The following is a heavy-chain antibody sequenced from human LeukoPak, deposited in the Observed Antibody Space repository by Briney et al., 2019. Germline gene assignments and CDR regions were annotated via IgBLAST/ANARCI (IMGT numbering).Heavy chain of an antibody. V-gene: IGHV4-59*01. CDR1: GASITNYY. CDR2: ISHTGIT. CDR3: ARFRSAADHPDS. Sequence: PSETRSRTCTDTGASITNYYWSWIRQPPGKGLEWIGYISHTGITNYNPSLESRVIISADTSRNQFSLKLTSMTAADTAVYYCARFRSAADHPDSWGQGTLVTVSS. D-gene: IGHD1-14*01. J-gene: IGHJ4*02.